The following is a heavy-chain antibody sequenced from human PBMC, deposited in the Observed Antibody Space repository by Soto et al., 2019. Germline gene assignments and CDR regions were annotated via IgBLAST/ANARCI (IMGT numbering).Heavy chain of an antibody. V-gene: IGHV3-23*01. J-gene: IGHJ5*02. Sequence: EVQLLESGVGLVQPGGSLRLSSAASGFTFSGYVMSWVREAPGKGLEWISIISGSGGSSYYADSVKGRFTISRDNSNNTVYLQMHSLRADDTAVYYCAKNGCGGDCYSSVAGNWFDPWGQGTLVTVSS. CDR1: GFTFSGYV. D-gene: IGHD2-21*02. CDR2: ISGSGGSS. CDR3: AKNGCGGDCYSSVAGNWFDP.